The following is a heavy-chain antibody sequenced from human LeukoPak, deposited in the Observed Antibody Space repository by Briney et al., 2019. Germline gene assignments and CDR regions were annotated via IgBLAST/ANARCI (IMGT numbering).Heavy chain of an antibody. CDR3: GKCASGTMEDY. D-gene: IGHD4/OR15-4a*01. V-gene: IGHV3-33*06. Sequence: GRSLRLSCAASGFTLSSYGMHWVRQAPGKGLEWVAVIWYDGSNKYYADSVKGRFTISRDNSKNTLYLQMHSMRSEDTAVYYWGKCASGTMEDYWGQGTLVTVSS. J-gene: IGHJ4*02. CDR1: GFTLSSYG. CDR2: IWYDGSNK.